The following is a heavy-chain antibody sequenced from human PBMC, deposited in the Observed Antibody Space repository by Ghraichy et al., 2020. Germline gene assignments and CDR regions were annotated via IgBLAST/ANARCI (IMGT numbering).Heavy chain of an antibody. V-gene: IGHV3-7*03. CDR3: ARQYCSSTTCYTDTFDV. CDR2: INQDGSQI. D-gene: IGHD2-2*02. CDR1: AFTFSNYW. J-gene: IGHJ3*01. Sequence: SCAASAFTFSNYWMTWVRQAPGNGLEWVATINQDGSQIYYVDTVRGRFSISRDNAENSLFLQMNSLRAEDTAVYYCARQYCSSTTCYTDTFDVWGQGTMVTVSS.